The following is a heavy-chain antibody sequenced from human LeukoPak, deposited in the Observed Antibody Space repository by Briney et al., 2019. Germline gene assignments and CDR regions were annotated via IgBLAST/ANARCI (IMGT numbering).Heavy chain of an antibody. CDR3: ARDRGRTSLFPTFGSYGMDV. Sequence: ASVKVSCKASGYTFTSYGISWVRQAPGQGLEWMGWISAYNGNTNYAQKLQGRVTMTTDTSMSTAYMELRSLRSDDTAVYYCARDRGRTSLFPTFGSYGMDVWGQGTTVTVSS. CDR2: ISAYNGNT. V-gene: IGHV1-18*01. J-gene: IGHJ6*02. D-gene: IGHD1-7*01. CDR1: GYTFTSYG.